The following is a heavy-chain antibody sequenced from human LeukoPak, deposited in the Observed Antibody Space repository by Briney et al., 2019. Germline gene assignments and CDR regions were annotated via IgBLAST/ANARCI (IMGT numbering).Heavy chain of an antibody. Sequence: PGGSLRLSCAASGFTFSSYAMSWVRQAPGKGLEWVSAISGGGGSTYYADSVKGRFTISRDNSKNTLYLQMNSLRAEDTAVYYCAKDLAVSYYDFWSGPSYYFDYWGQGTLVTVSS. D-gene: IGHD3-3*01. CDR2: ISGGGGST. J-gene: IGHJ4*02. V-gene: IGHV3-23*01. CDR3: AKDLAVSYYDFWSGPSYYFDY. CDR1: GFTFSSYA.